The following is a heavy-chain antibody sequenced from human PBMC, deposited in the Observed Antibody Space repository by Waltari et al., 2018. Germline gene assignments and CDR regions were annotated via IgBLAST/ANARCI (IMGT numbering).Heavy chain of an antibody. V-gene: IGHV4-61*01. J-gene: IGHJ5*02. Sequence: QVQLQESGPGLVKPSETLSLTCTVSGGSVSSGSYYWSWIRQPQGKGLEWIGYIYYSGSTNYNPSLKSRVTISVDTSKNQFSLKLSSVTAADTAVYYCAREAYCSGGSCYAPSGFDPWGQGTLVTVSS. D-gene: IGHD2-15*01. CDR2: IYYSGST. CDR3: AREAYCSGGSCYAPSGFDP. CDR1: GGSVSSGSYY.